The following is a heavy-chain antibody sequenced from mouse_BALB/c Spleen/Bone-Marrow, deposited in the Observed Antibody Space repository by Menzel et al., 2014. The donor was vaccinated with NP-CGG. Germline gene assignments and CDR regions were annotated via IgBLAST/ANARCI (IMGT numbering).Heavy chain of an antibody. CDR1: GYTFTSYW. CDR2: IYPSDSYT. Sequence: QVQLQQSGAELVKPGASMKMSCKASGYTFTSYWMHWVKQRPGQGLEWIGLIYPSDSYTSYNQKFKGKATLTVDTSSSPPCIQISNMSSEDSAAYYCTRRRYYAMDYWGQGTSVTVSA. J-gene: IGHJ4*01. V-gene: IGHV1S127*01. CDR3: TRRRYYAMDY.